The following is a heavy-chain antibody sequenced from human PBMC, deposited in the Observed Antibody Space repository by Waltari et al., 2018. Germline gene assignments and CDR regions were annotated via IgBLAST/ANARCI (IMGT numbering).Heavy chain of an antibody. CDR2: INKNGGET. D-gene: IGHD3-10*01. V-gene: IGHV3-23*01. Sequence: EEQLLQSGGKLVQRGGSLRLFCGSSGVPCGSYPMGWVRRAPGKGLEWVSSINKNGGETNYAESVKGRFTISRDNSQNTLFLQLSSLRADDTATYYCAKDPVGVRGMRTFDSWGQGTLVTVAS. J-gene: IGHJ4*02. CDR1: GVPCGSYP. CDR3: AKDPVGVRGMRTFDS.